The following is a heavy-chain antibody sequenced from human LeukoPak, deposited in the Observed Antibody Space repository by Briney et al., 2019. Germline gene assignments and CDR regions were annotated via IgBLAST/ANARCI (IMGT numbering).Heavy chain of an antibody. Sequence: GASVKVSCKASGGTFSSYAISWVRQAPGQGLEWMGGIIPIFGTANYAQKFQGRVTITADESTSTAYMELSSLRSEDTAVYYCARQSCSSTSCYWGYYYYGMDVWGQGTTVTVSS. CDR1: GGTFSSYA. CDR3: ARQSCSSTSCYWGYYYYGMDV. J-gene: IGHJ6*02. V-gene: IGHV1-69*13. CDR2: IIPIFGTA. D-gene: IGHD2-2*01.